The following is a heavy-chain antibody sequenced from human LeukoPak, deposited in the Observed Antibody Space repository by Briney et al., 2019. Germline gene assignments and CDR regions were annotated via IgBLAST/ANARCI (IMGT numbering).Heavy chain of an antibody. CDR3: ATDVTGGAISF. D-gene: IGHD1-14*01. CDR1: GFTFSTYA. CDR2: ITSSGGST. Sequence: PGGSLRLSCAASGFTFSTYAMSWVRQAPGKGLEWVSIITSSGGSTNYADSVKGRFTISRDNSKNTLYLQMNSLKPDDTAVYYCATDVTGGAISFWGQGTPVTVSS. J-gene: IGHJ4*02. V-gene: IGHV3-23*01.